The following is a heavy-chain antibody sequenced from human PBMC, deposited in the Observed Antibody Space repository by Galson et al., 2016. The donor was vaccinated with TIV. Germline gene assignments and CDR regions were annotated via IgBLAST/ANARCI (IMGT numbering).Heavy chain of an antibody. Sequence: SLRLSCAASGFTFSSYGLHWVRQAPGKGLEWVAIISYDGSDKDYTDSVKGRFTISRDKSKNTLDLQMDSVRVEDTATYYCARIHRSYGMDVWGQGTTVTVSS. CDR1: GFTFSSYG. J-gene: IGHJ6*02. V-gene: IGHV3-33*01. CDR3: ARIHRSYGMDV. D-gene: IGHD5-18*01. CDR2: ISYDGSDK.